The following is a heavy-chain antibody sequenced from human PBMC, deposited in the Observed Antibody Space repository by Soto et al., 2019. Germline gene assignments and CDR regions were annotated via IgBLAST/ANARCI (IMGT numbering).Heavy chain of an antibody. D-gene: IGHD3-10*01. CDR3: ARGVARGVGSRRWGLDY. CDR1: GGTFSNYA. CDR2: IIPFFGTA. V-gene: IGHV1-69*01. Sequence: QVQLVQSGAEVKKPGSSVKVSCKASGGTFSNYAISWVRQAPGQGLEWMGGIIPFFGTANFAQKFQDRVTITADESTSTAYMELTSLTSEDTGVYECARGVARGVGSRRWGLDYWGQGTLVTVSS. J-gene: IGHJ4*02.